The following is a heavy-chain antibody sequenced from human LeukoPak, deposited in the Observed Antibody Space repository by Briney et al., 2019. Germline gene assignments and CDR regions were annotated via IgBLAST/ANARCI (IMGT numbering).Heavy chain of an antibody. V-gene: IGHV3-23*01. CDR1: GFTFSSYA. D-gene: IGHD3-22*01. J-gene: IGHJ4*02. CDR3: AKAGGSKITMIVVVIDMFDY. CDR2: ISGSGGST. Sequence: PGGSLRLSCAASGFTFSSYAMSWVRQAPGKGLEWVSAISGSGGSTYYADSVKGRFTNSRDNSKNTLYLQMNSLRAEDTAVYYCAKAGGSKITMIVVVIDMFDYWGQGTLVTVSS.